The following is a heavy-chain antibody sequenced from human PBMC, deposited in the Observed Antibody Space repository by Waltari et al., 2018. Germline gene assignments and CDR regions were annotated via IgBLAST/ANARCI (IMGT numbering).Heavy chain of an antibody. D-gene: IGHD1-26*01. V-gene: IGHV3-7*01. J-gene: IGHJ3*02. Sequence: EVQLVESGGGLVQPGGSLRLSCVASTFTLNSYWVSWVRQAPGKGLEWRCNREEDGSVTNYGSAVKGRFSFSRNNVEKTLYLHMNSLRVEDTAVYYCARDPGSGACDIWGQGAMVTVSS. CDR3: ARDPGSGACDI. CDR1: TFTLNSYW. CDR2: REEDGSVT.